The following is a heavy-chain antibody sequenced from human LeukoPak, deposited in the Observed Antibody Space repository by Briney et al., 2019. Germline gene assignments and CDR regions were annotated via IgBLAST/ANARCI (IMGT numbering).Heavy chain of an antibody. CDR3: ARSTELGSGDYYYYGMDV. CDR2: IYTSGST. D-gene: IGHD2-21*01. J-gene: IGHJ6*02. V-gene: IGHV4-4*07. CDR1: GGSISSYY. Sequence: ASETLSLTCTVSGGSISSYYWSWIRQPAGKGLEWIGRIYTSGSTNYNPSLKSRVTMSVDTSKNQFSLKLSSVTAADTAVYYCARSTELGSGDYYYYGMDVWGQGTTVTVS.